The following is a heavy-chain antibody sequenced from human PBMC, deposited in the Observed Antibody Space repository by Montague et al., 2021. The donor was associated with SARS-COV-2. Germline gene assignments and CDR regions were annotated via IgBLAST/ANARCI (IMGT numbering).Heavy chain of an antibody. Sequence: SETLSLTCAVYGGSFNVYYWSWLRQSPRSGLEWIAGINHSGTANYNPSLKSRVSISVDTSKNQFTLKLTSVTAADTATYYCAKEREVVRAARTLVAFDLWGQGTMVTVSS. CDR3: AKEREVVRAARTLVAFDL. CDR2: INHSGTA. D-gene: IGHD2-2*01. CDR1: GGSFNVYY. J-gene: IGHJ3*01. V-gene: IGHV4-34*01.